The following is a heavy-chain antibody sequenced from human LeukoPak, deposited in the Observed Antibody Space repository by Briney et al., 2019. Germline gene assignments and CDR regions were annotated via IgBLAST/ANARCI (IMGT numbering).Heavy chain of an antibody. V-gene: IGHV3-30*02. J-gene: IGHJ4*02. Sequence: GGSLRLSCAASGFTFSTYGMHWVRQAPGKGLEWVAFIRYDGSNKYYADSVKGRFTISRDNSKNTLYLQMNSLRAEDTAVYYCARGGGYSGYDFRGWGQGTLVTVSS. CDR3: ARGGGYSGYDFRG. CDR1: GFTFSTYG. CDR2: IRYDGSNK. D-gene: IGHD5-12*01.